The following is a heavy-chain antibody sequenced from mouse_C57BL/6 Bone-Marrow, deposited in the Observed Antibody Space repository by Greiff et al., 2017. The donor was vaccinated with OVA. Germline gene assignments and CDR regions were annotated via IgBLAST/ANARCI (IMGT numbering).Heavy chain of an antibody. CDR1: GYSITSGYY. D-gene: IGHD1-1*01. Sequence: EVKLVESGPGLVKPSQSLSLTCSVTGYSITSGYYWNWIRQFPGNKLEWMGYISYAGSNNYNQSLKNRISITRDTSKNQFFLKLNSVTTEDTATYYCARDYYGSSLFDYWGQGTTLTVSS. J-gene: IGHJ2*01. CDR3: ARDYYGSSLFDY. V-gene: IGHV3-6*01. CDR2: ISYAGSN.